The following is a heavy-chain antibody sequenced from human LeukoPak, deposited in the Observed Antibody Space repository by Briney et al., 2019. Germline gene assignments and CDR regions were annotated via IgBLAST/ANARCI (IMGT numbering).Heavy chain of an antibody. CDR3: ASGIAAVGWDFDY. V-gene: IGHV3-74*01. CDR1: GFTFSNYW. CDR2: INSYGSVT. D-gene: IGHD6-13*01. J-gene: IGHJ4*02. Sequence: GGSLRLSCAVSGFTFSNYWMHWVRQAPAQGLVWVSRINSYGSVTSYADSVKGRFTISRDNAKNTLYLQMNSLRAEDTAVYYCASGIAAVGWDFDYWGQGTLVTVSS.